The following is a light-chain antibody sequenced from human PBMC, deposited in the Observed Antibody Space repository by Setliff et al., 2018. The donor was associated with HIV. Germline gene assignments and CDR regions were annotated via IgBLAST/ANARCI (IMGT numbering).Light chain of an antibody. CDR2: DVY. Sequence: QSALTQPRSVSGSPGQSVTFSCTGSSSDVGAYNFVSWYQQHPGKAPKLIIYDVYKRPSGVPDRFSGSKSGDTASLTISGLQSEDEADYYCCSYAGTYTYIFGTVTKVTVL. CDR3: CSYAGTYTYI. J-gene: IGLJ1*01. V-gene: IGLV2-11*01. CDR1: SSDVGAYNF.